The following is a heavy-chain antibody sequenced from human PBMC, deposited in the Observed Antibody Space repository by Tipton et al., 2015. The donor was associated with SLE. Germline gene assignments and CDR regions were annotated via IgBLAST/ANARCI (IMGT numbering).Heavy chain of an antibody. Sequence: TLSLTCTVSGASITSGTHYWGWIRQPPGKGLEWIGSIYHTGSTYYNPSLRRRLTISVDTSKSQFSLRLSSMTAADTAVYYCARMLYYHDSSDSPPWYFDLWGRGTLVTVSS. D-gene: IGHD3-22*01. CDR3: ARMLYYHDSSDSPPWYFDL. CDR2: IYHTGST. CDR1: GASITSGTHY. V-gene: IGHV4-39*01. J-gene: IGHJ2*01.